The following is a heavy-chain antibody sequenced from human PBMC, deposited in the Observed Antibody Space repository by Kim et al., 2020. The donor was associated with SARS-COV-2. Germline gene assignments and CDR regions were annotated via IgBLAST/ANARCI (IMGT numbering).Heavy chain of an antibody. V-gene: IGHV4-34*01. CDR2: VSREGQS. J-gene: IGHJ2*01. CDR3: ARGPAHGNSCFPVV. D-gene: IGHD2-15*01. CDR1: GGSLNGFA. Sequence: SETLSLSCSVSGGSLNGFAWTWVRRTPERGLEWIGEVSREGQSNYTPSLRGRVKIPKLQPMSAIVLKLQARTAAERASYFFARGPAHGNSCFPVVWGRG.